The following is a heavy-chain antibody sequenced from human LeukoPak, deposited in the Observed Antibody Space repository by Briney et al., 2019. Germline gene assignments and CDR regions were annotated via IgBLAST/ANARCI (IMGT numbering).Heavy chain of an antibody. CDR3: AVGLDIAMPGKVPTG. V-gene: IGHV1-2*02. CDR2: LDPKSGGT. CDR1: GYTFNGYY. J-gene: IGHJ4*02. Sequence: ASVKVSCKASGYTFNGYYIHWVRQAPGQGPEWMGWLDPKSGGTKHAQRFQGRVTMTWDTSISTAYMDLARLRSDDTAVYYCAVGLDIAMPGKVPTGWGQGTLVTVSS. D-gene: IGHD6-19*01.